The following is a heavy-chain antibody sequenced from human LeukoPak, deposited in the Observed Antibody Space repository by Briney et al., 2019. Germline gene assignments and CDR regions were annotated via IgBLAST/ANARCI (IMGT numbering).Heavy chain of an antibody. J-gene: IGHJ5*02. CDR2: INPNSGGT. V-gene: IGHV1-2*02. D-gene: IGHD3-3*01. CDR3: ARTENRVTLFGVVGNWFDP. Sequence: ASVKVSCKASGYTFTGYYMHWVRQAPGQGLEWMGWINPNSGGTNYAQKFQGRVTMTRDTSISTAYMELSRLRSDDTAVYYCARTENRVTLFGVVGNWFDPWGQGTLVTVSS. CDR1: GYTFTGYY.